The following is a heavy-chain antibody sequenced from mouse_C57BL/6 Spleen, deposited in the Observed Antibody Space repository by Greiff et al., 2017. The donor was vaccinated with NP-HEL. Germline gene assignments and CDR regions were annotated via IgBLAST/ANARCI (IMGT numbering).Heavy chain of an antibody. J-gene: IGHJ1*03. D-gene: IGHD2-2*01. Sequence: QVQLQQPGAELVRPGSSVKLSCKASGYTFTSYWMDWVKQRPGQGLEWIGNIYPSDSETHYNQKFKDKATLTVDKSSSTAYMQLSSLTSEDSAVYYCARSWLRSRYFDVWGTGTTVTVSS. CDR1: GYTFTSYW. CDR2: IYPSDSET. V-gene: IGHV1-61*01. CDR3: ARSWLRSRYFDV.